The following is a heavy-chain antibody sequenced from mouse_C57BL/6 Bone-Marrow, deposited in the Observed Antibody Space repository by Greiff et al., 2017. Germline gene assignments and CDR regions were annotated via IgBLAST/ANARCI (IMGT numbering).Heavy chain of an antibody. CDR2: ISDGGSYT. J-gene: IGHJ3*01. V-gene: IGHV5-4*01. Sequence: EVHLVESGGGLVKPGGSLKLSCAASGFTFSSYAMSWVRQTPEKRLEWVATISDGGSYTYYPDNVKGRFTISRDNAKNNLYLQMSHLTSEDTAMYYCARAYYGSSYGAYWGQGTLVTVSA. CDR1: GFTFSSYA. CDR3: ARAYYGSSYGAY. D-gene: IGHD1-1*01.